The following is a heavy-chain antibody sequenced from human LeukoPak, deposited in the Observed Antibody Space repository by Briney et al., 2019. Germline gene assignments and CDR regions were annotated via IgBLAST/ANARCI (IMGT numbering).Heavy chain of an antibody. D-gene: IGHD3-10*01. CDR3: ARDRPSMVRGVIHYYFDY. V-gene: IGHV1-69*04. J-gene: IGHJ4*02. Sequence: SVKVSCMASVGTFSSYAITWVRQAPRQGLEWMGRIIPILGIANYPQKFQGRVTITADKSTSTAYMELSSLRSEDTAVYYCARDRPSMVRGVIHYYFDYWGQGTLVTVSS. CDR1: VGTFSSYA. CDR2: IIPILGIA.